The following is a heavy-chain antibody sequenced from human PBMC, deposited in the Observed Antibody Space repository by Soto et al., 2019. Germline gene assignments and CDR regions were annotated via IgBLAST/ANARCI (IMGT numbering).Heavy chain of an antibody. CDR2: ISGSGGST. CDR1: GFTFSSYA. J-gene: IGHJ2*01. D-gene: IGHD6-19*01. CDR3: AKWWGDIIAVAGTRSFGHWYFDL. V-gene: IGHV3-23*01. Sequence: GGSLRLSCAASGFTFSSYAMSWVRQAPGKGLEWVSAISGSGGSTYYADSVKGRFTISRDNSKNTLYLQMNSLRAEDTAVYYCAKWWGDIIAVAGTRSFGHWYFDLWGRGTLVTVSS.